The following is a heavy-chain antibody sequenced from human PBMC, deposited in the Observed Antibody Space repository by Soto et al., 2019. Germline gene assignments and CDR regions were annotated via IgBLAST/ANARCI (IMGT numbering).Heavy chain of an antibody. Sequence: SETLSLTCTVSGGSISSYYWGWIRQPAGKGLEWIGRIYTSGSTNYNPSLKSRVTMSVDTSKNQFSLKLSSVTAADTAVYYCARDRKDWEQWLDPHYFDYWGQGTLVTVSS. CDR1: GGSISSYY. CDR3: ARDRKDWEQWLDPHYFDY. V-gene: IGHV4-4*07. J-gene: IGHJ4*02. D-gene: IGHD6-19*01. CDR2: IYTSGST.